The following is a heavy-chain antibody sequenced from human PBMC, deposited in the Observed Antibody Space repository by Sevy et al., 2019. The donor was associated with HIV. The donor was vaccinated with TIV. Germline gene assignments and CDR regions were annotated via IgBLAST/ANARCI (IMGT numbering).Heavy chain of an antibody. J-gene: IGHJ6*02. Sequence: SETLSLTCAVYVGSFSGYYWTWIRQSPGKGLEWIGEINPSGSTNYNPSLKSRVTMSADTSKNQFSLKLSSVTAADTAVYYCARDQPRDIVVVPAAIYYYGMDVWGQGTTVTVSS. CDR1: VGSFSGYY. CDR2: INPSGST. CDR3: ARDQPRDIVVVPAAIYYYGMDV. D-gene: IGHD2-2*01. V-gene: IGHV4-34*01.